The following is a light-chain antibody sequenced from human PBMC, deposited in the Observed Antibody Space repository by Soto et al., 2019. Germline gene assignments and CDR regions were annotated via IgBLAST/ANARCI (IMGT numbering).Light chain of an antibody. CDR3: KQYKEWPPFT. J-gene: IGKJ5*01. Sequence: IQMTQSPSTLSASVGDRVTITCRASHNIERWMAWYQQKPGKAPSLLIFDASTLHSGVPSRFSGSGSGTDFTLTISSLQPDDFAVYYCKQYKEWPPFTFGQGTRLEIK. CDR2: DAS. CDR1: HNIERW. V-gene: IGKV1-5*01.